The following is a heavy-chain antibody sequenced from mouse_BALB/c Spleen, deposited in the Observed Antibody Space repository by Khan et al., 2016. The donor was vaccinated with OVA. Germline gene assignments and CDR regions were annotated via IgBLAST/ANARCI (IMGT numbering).Heavy chain of an antibody. CDR3: ARDGSRYNYAMDY. J-gene: IGHJ4*01. Sequence: VQLQQSGPGLVKPSQSLSLTCTVTGYSITSDYAWNWIRQFPGNKLEWMGYISSSGRTKYNPALKSRITITRDTSKSQFFLQLNSVTTEDTATYYCARDGSRYNYAMDYWGQGTSVTVSS. D-gene: IGHD2-3*01. CDR1: GYSITSDYA. CDR2: ISSSGRT. V-gene: IGHV3-2*02.